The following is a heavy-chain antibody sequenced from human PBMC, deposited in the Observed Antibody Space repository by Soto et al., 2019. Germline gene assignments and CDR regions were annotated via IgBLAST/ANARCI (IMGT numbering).Heavy chain of an antibody. V-gene: IGHV3-73*01. CDR3: TRQTQDIVVVELDY. J-gene: IGHJ4*02. CDR2: IRSKANSYAT. Sequence: GGSLRLSCTASGFTFGDYAMSWFRQAPGKGLEWVGRIRSKANSYATAYAASVKGRFTISRDDSKNTAYLQMNSLKTEDTAVYYCTRQTQDIVVVELDYWGQGTLVTVSS. D-gene: IGHD2-15*01. CDR1: GFTFGDYA.